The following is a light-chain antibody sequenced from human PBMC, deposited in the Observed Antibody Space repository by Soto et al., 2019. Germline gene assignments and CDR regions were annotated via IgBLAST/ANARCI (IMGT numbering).Light chain of an antibody. CDR1: QGISSW. J-gene: IGKJ4*01. Sequence: DIQMTQSPSSVSASVGDRVTITCRASQGISSWLAWYQQKPGKAPKLFIYTASSSQSGVPSRFSRTVSGTAFTLTIRRLQPEDFATYYCQQANSFPLTFGGGTKVDIK. CDR2: TAS. CDR3: QQANSFPLT. V-gene: IGKV1-12*01.